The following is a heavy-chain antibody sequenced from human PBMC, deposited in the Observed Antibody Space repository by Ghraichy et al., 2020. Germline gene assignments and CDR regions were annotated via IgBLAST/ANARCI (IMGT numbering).Heavy chain of an antibody. CDR3: ARDWIPYYYYGMDV. CDR2: ISSSSSYI. CDR1: GFTFSSYS. V-gene: IGHV3-21*01. J-gene: IGHJ6*02. D-gene: IGHD2-2*03. Sequence: GGSLRLSCAASGFTFSSYSMNWVRQAPGKGLEWVSSISSSSSYIYYADSVKGRFTISRDNAKNSLYLQMNSLRAEDTAVYYCARDWIPYYYYGMDVWGQETTVTVSS.